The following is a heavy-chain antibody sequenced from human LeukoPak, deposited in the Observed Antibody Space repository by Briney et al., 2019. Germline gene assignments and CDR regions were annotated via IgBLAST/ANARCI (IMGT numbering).Heavy chain of an antibody. Sequence: SETLSLTCTVSGGSISSYYWSWIRQPPGKGLEWIGYIYYSGSTNYNPSLKSRVTISVDTSKNQFSLKLSSVTAADTAVYYCARVGASANYYYGMDVWGQGTTVTVSS. CDR2: IYYSGST. J-gene: IGHJ6*02. CDR3: ARVGASANYYYGMDV. D-gene: IGHD1-26*01. V-gene: IGHV4-59*01. CDR1: GGSISSYY.